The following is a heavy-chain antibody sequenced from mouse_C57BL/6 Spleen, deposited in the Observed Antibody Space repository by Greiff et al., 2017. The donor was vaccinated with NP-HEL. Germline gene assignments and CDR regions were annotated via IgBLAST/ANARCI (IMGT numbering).Heavy chain of an antibody. CDR3: AMELGYFDY. D-gene: IGHD4-1*01. CDR2: ISDGGSYT. Sequence: DVQLVESGGGLVKPGGSLKLSCAASGFTFSSYAMSWVRQTPEKRLEWVATISDGGSYTYYPDNVKGRFTISRDKAKNNLYLQMSHLKSEDTAMYYCAMELGYFDYWGQGTTLTVSS. J-gene: IGHJ2*01. CDR1: GFTFSSYA. V-gene: IGHV5-4*01.